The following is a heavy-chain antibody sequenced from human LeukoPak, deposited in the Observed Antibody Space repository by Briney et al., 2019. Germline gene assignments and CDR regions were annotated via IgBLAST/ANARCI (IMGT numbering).Heavy chain of an antibody. D-gene: IGHD5-18*01. V-gene: IGHV3-23*01. CDR1: GFTFSRYA. J-gene: IGHJ4*02. CDR3: AKDTAMVTPYYFDF. Sequence: GGSLRLSCAASGFTFSRYAMTWVRQAPGKGLEWVSTISGNGDSTHHADSVKGRFTISRDHSKNTLYVQMNSLRAEDTAIYYCAKDTAMVTPYYFDFWGQGTLVTVSS. CDR2: ISGNGDST.